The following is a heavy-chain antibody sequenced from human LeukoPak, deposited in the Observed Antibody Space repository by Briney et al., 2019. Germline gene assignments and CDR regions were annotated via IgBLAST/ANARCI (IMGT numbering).Heavy chain of an antibody. CDR1: GFTFSNAW. Sequence: PGGSLRLACAASGFTFSNAWMSWVRQAPGKGLEWVGRIKSKTDGGTTDYAAPVKGRFTISRDDSKNTLYLQMNSLKTEDTAVYYCTTEGGDYDILTGYFEYFDYWGQGTLVTVS. J-gene: IGHJ4*02. CDR2: IKSKTDGGTT. V-gene: IGHV3-15*01. CDR3: TTEGGDYDILTGYFEYFDY. D-gene: IGHD3-9*01.